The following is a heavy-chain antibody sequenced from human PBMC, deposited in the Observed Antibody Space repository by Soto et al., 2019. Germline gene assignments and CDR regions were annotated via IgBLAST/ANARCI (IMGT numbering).Heavy chain of an antibody. D-gene: IGHD3-9*01. Sequence: SVKVSCKASGGTFSSYAISWVRQAPGQGLEWMGGIIPILGTANYAQKFQGRVTITADESTSTAYMELSSLRSEDTAVYYCARRPLDPSSDILTGALYNWLAPWGQGTLVTVSS. V-gene: IGHV1-69*13. CDR2: IIPILGTA. J-gene: IGHJ5*02. CDR1: GGTFSSYA. CDR3: ARRPLDPSSDILTGALYNWLAP.